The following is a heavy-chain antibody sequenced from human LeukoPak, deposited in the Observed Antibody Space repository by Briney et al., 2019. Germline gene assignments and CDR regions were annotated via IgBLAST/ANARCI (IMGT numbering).Heavy chain of an antibody. D-gene: IGHD6-19*01. Sequence: SETLSLTCAVYGGSFSGYYWSWIRQPPGKGLEWIGEINHSGSTNYNPSLKSRVTISVDTSKNQFSLKLSSVIAADTAVYYCARGTPAVAGGVGYWGQGTLVTVSS. J-gene: IGHJ4*02. V-gene: IGHV4-34*01. CDR3: ARGTPAVAGGVGY. CDR1: GGSFSGYY. CDR2: INHSGST.